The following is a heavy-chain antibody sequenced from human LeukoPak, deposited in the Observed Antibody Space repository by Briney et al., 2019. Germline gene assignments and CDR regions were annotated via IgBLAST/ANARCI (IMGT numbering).Heavy chain of an antibody. CDR3: ARWRNYYGSGSYYYYYGMDV. CDR2: INHSGST. J-gene: IGHJ6*02. Sequence: PSETLSLTCAVYGGSFSGYYWSWIRQPPGKGLEWIGEINHSGSTNYNPSLKSRVTISVDTSKNQFSLKLSSVTAADTAVYYCARWRNYYGSGSYYYYYGMDVWGQGTTVTVSS. CDR1: GGSFSGYY. V-gene: IGHV4-34*01. D-gene: IGHD3-10*01.